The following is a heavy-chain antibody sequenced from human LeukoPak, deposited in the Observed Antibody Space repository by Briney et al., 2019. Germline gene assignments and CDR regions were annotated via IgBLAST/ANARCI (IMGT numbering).Heavy chain of an antibody. CDR2: IIPIFGTA. Sequence: SVKVSCKASGGTFSSYAISWVRQAPGQGLEWMGGIIPIFGTANYAQKFQGRVTITTDESTSTAYMELSSLRSEDTAVYYCARDPVGISRGGYFDYWGQGTLATVSS. D-gene: IGHD3-10*01. V-gene: IGHV1-69*05. CDR3: ARDPVGISRGGYFDY. J-gene: IGHJ4*02. CDR1: GGTFSSYA.